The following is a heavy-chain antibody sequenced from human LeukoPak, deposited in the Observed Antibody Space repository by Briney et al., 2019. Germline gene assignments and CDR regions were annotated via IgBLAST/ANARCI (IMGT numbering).Heavy chain of an antibody. Sequence: SETLSLTCTVSGGSISIYYWNWIRQPAGKGLEWIGRIYTSGSTSYNPSLKSRVTMSVDTSKNQFSLKLSSVTAADTAVYYCARSPYYYDSSGREKVVGYFDYWGQGTLVTVSS. CDR2: IYTSGST. J-gene: IGHJ4*02. V-gene: IGHV4-4*07. D-gene: IGHD3-22*01. CDR1: GGSISIYY. CDR3: ARSPYYYDSSGREKVVGYFDY.